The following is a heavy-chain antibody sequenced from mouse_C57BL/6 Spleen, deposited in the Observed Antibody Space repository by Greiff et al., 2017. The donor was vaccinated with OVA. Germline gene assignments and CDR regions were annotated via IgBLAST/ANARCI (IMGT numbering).Heavy chain of an antibody. Sequence: EVQLVESEGGLVQPGSSMKLSCTASGFTFSDYYMAWVRQVPEKGLEWVANINYDGSSTYYLDSLKSRFIISRDNAKNILYLQMSSLKSEDTATYYCARDHYDGYSYYFDYWGQGTTLTVSS. J-gene: IGHJ2*01. D-gene: IGHD2-3*01. CDR2: INYDGSST. V-gene: IGHV5-16*01. CDR1: GFTFSDYY. CDR3: ARDHYDGYSYYFDY.